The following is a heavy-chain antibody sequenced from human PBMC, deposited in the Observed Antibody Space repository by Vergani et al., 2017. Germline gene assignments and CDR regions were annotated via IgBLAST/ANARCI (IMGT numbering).Heavy chain of an antibody. J-gene: IGHJ6*02. CDR1: NDSVSNTFYY. CDR3: ARDPLYSNTWPFLLLEMDV. CDR2: IYYSGST. Sequence: QVQLQESGPGLVKPSETLSLTCTVSNDSVSNTFYYWGWIRQTPGKGLEWIGSIYYSGSTYYNPSLESRVTMSVDTSKSQFSLQLSSVTAADTAVYYCARDPLYSNTWPFLLLEMDVWGQGTTVTVSS. D-gene: IGHD6-13*01. V-gene: IGHV4-39*07.